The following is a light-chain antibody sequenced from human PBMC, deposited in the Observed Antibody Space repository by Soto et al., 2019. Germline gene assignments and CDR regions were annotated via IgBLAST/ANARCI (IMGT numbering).Light chain of an antibody. CDR3: QQRKSYPIT. CDR2: AAS. J-gene: IGKJ5*01. CDR1: QAINTY. Sequence: DIQLTQSPSFLSASVGDRVTITCRASQAINTYLAWYQQKPGKAPKLLIFAASTLQNGVPSRFSGSGSGTEFTVTITSLQPEDFATYSCQQRKSYPITFGQGTRLEIK. V-gene: IGKV1-9*01.